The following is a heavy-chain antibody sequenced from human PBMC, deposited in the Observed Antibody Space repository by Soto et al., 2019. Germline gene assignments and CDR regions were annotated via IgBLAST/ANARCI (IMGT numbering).Heavy chain of an antibody. V-gene: IGHV3-30*04. J-gene: IGHJ4*02. D-gene: IGHD3-22*01. CDR2: LSHDGSYN. CDR1: GFTFRSYA. Sequence: QVQLVESGGGLVQPGSSLSLSFAVSGFTFRSYAMHCVRQAPGRGLEWVAVLSHDGSYNYYAASVKGRFTLSRDNSRNTLYLQINSLRPEDTALYYCARGPHYYDGSGSSPNFDYWGQGTLVTVSS. CDR3: ARGPHYYDGSGSSPNFDY.